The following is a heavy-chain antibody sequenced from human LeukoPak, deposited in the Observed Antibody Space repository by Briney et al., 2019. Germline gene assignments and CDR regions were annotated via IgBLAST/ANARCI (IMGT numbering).Heavy chain of an antibody. CDR3: ARDTSYYYDSSGTPSGMDF. Sequence: GGSLRLSCAASGFTFSSYSMNWVRQAPGKGLEWVSSISSSSSYIYYADSVKGRFTISRDNAKNSLYLQMNSLRAEDTAVYYCARDTSYYYDSSGTPSGMDFWGQGTLVTVSS. J-gene: IGHJ4*02. V-gene: IGHV3-21*01. D-gene: IGHD3-22*01. CDR1: GFTFSSYS. CDR2: ISSSSSYI.